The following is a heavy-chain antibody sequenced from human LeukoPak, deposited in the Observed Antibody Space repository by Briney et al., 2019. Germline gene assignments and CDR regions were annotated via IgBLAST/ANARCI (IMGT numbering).Heavy chain of an antibody. D-gene: IGHD5-18*01. CDR2: VSPYNGNT. Sequence: ASVKVSCKASGYTFTSYGISWVRQAPGQGLEWMGWVSPYNGNTNYAQKLQGRVTITADESTNTAYMELSSLTYEDTAMYYCARDGDTAMVSFYDIWGQGTKVTVSS. CDR1: GYTFTSYG. V-gene: IGHV1-18*01. CDR3: ARDGDTAMVSFYDI. J-gene: IGHJ3*02.